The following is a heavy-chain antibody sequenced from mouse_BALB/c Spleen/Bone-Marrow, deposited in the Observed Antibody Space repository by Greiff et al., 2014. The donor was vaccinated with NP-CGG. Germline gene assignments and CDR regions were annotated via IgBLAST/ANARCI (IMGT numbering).Heavy chain of an antibody. D-gene: IGHD1-1*01. V-gene: IGHV14-3*02. CDR3: TRPSFYYGSSYWYFDV. CDR1: GFNIKDTY. CDR2: IDPANGDT. Sequence: EVKLEESGSELVKPGASVKLSCAASGFNIKDTYMHWVKQRPEQGLEWIGRIDPANGDTKYDPKFQGKATITADTSSNTAYLQLSSLTSEDTAVYYCTRPSFYYGSSYWYFDVWGAGTTVTVS. J-gene: IGHJ1*01.